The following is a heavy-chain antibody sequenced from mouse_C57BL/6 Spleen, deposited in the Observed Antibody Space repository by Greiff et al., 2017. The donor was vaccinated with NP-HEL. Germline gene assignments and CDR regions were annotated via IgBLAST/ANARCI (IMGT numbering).Heavy chain of an antibody. Sequence: EVKLVESGGGLVKPGGSLKLSCAASGFTFSDYGMHWVRQAPEKGLEWVAYISSGSSTIYYADTVKGRFTISRDNAKNTLFLQMTSLRSEDTAMYYCARNKFSITTVVPYAMDYWGQGTSVTVSS. CDR3: ARNKFSITTVVPYAMDY. J-gene: IGHJ4*01. V-gene: IGHV5-17*01. CDR1: GFTFSDYG. D-gene: IGHD1-1*01. CDR2: ISSGSSTI.